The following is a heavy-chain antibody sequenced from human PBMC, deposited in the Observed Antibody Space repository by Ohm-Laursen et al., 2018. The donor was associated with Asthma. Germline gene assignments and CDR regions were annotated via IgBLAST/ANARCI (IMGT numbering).Heavy chain of an antibody. Sequence: PSQTLSLTCTVSGASVSSDSFYWSWIRQPPGKGLDWIGYVFSSWTTHYNASLKSRVTISIDKSKNQFSLKLSSVTAADTAVYYCASSSGSRSSHTVDYWGQGTLVTVSA. CDR3: ASSSGSRSSHTVDY. D-gene: IGHD2-2*01. CDR2: VFSSWTT. CDR1: GASVSSDSFY. V-gene: IGHV4-61*01. J-gene: IGHJ4*02.